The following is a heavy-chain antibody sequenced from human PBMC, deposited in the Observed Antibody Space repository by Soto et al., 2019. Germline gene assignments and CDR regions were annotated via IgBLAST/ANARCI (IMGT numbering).Heavy chain of an antibody. CDR2: IFDSGST. J-gene: IGHJ6*02. Sequence: QVQLQESGPRLVKPSQTLSLTCTVSGGSISSRDFYWTWIRQPPGKGLEWIGNIFDSGSTYYNPSLKSRITISVETSNNQFSLKLISVTAADTAVYFCARAERAYSHGLDVDVWGQGTTVTVSS. CDR3: ARAERAYSHGLDVDV. D-gene: IGHD5-18*01. V-gene: IGHV4-30-4*01. CDR1: GGSISSRDFY.